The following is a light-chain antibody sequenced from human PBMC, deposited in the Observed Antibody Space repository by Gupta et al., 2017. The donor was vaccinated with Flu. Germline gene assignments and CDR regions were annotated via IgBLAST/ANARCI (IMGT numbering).Light chain of an antibody. V-gene: IGLV5-45*01. J-gene: IGLJ2*01. CDR1: SGINVGTSK. CDR2: YKSDSDK. CDR3: MIWHSSAWV. Sequence: CPLRSGINVGTSKIYWSQQKPGSPPQYLLTYKSDSDKQQGSGVPSRFSGSKDASANAGILLISGLQSEDEADYYCMIWHSSAWVFGGGTKLTVL.